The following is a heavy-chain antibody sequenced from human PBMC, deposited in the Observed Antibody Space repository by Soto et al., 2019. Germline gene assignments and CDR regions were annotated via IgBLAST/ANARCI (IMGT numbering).Heavy chain of an antibody. J-gene: IGHJ6*02. D-gene: IGHD7-27*01. CDR3: AKGRGEMNWANYYGLDV. V-gene: IGHV3-30*18. Sequence: SLRLSCAASGFTFPRLGMHWDRQAPGKGLEWVSLITDEGSQIYYADAVKGRYTISRDNGDNTLSLQMDNLRTEDTATYFCAKGRGEMNWANYYGLDVWGQGTTVTVSS. CDR1: GFTFPRLG. CDR2: ITDEGSQI.